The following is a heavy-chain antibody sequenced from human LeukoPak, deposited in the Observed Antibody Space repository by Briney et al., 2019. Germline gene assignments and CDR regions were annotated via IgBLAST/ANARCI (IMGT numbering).Heavy chain of an antibody. D-gene: IGHD3-3*01. CDR3: AKGTLFGVVTSFDF. CDR2: ISSSSSYI. Sequence: GGSLRLSCAASGFTFSSYSMNWVRQAPGKGLEWVSSISSSSSYIYYADSVRGRFAISRDISKNTLFLQMSSLRTEDTAVYYCAKGTLFGVVTSFDFWGQGTLVTVSS. CDR1: GFTFSSYS. J-gene: IGHJ4*02. V-gene: IGHV3-21*04.